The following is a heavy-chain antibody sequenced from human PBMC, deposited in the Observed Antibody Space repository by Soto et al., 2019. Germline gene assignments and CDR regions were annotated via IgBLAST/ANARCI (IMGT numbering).Heavy chain of an antibody. V-gene: IGHV3-21*01. CDR3: ARDLLLYRSQRYYYDSSGYPGASHTTDGSMDV. J-gene: IGHJ6*02. CDR2: ISSSSTHI. CDR1: GFTFRSYS. D-gene: IGHD3-22*01. Sequence: GGSLRLSCAASGFTFRSYSMNWVRQAPGKGLEWVSSISSSSTHINYADSLKGRFTISRDNAKNSLYLQMNSLRAEDTAVYYCARDLLLYRSQRYYYDSSGYPGASHTTDGSMDVWGQGTTVTVSS.